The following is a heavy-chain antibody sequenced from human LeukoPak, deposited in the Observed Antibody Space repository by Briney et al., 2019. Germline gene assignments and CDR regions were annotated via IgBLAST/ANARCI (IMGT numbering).Heavy chain of an antibody. CDR2: IKQDGSEK. CDR1: GFTFSSYG. D-gene: IGHD1-1*01. Sequence: GGSLRLSCAASGFTFSSYGMHWVRQAPGKGLEWVANIKQDGSEKYYVDSVKGRFTISRDNAKNSLYLQMNSLRAEDTAVYYCARELQLDWGQGTLVTVSS. V-gene: IGHV3-7*04. J-gene: IGHJ4*02. CDR3: ARELQLD.